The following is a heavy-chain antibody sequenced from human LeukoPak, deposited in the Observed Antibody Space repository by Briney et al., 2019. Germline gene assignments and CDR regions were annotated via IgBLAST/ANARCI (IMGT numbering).Heavy chain of an antibody. CDR3: TRQDCSGGSCSYVDY. Sequence: PGGSLRLSCAASGFTSSGFYMHWVRQASGKGLEWVGLIRSKPNSYTTVYAASVQGRFTISRDDSKNTAYLQMNSLKAEDTAVYYCTRQDCSGGSCSYVDYWGQGTLVTVSS. CDR2: IRSKPNSYTT. CDR1: GFTSSGFY. D-gene: IGHD2-15*01. J-gene: IGHJ4*02. V-gene: IGHV3-73*01.